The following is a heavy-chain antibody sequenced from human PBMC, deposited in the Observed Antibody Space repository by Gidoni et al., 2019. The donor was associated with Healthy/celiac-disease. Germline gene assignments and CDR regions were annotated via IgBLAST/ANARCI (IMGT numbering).Heavy chain of an antibody. J-gene: IGHJ5*02. CDR2: INHSGST. D-gene: IGHD3-22*01. Sequence: QVQLQQWGAGLLKPSETLSLTCAVYGGSFSGYYWSWIRQPPGKGLEWIGEINHSGSTNYNPSLKSRVTISVDTSKNQFSLKLSSVTAADTAVYYCARGLSYYDSSGYSRRFDPWGQGTLATVSS. CDR1: GGSFSGYY. V-gene: IGHV4-34*01. CDR3: ARGLSYYDSSGYSRRFDP.